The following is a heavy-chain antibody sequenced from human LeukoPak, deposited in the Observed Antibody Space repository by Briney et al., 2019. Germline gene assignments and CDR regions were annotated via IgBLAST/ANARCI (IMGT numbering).Heavy chain of an antibody. D-gene: IGHD2-21*02. V-gene: IGHV4-59*09. Sequence: TNYNPSLKSRVTISVDTSKNQFSLKLSPVTAADTAVYYCARGPYCGGDCYYYNYYYYGMDVWGQGTTVTVSS. CDR3: ARGPYCGGDCYYYNYYYYGMDV. CDR2: T. J-gene: IGHJ6*02.